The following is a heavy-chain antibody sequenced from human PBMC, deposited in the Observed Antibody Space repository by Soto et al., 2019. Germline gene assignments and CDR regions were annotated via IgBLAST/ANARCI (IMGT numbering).Heavy chain of an antibody. Sequence: QVQLVESGGGVVQPGRSLRLSCAASGFTFSSYGMHWVRQAPGKGLEWVAVLSYDGNNEYYVDSVKGRFTISRDNSKNTLYLQMNSLRAEDTALYYCAKDMDFRGTSYYYFYGMDVWGQGTTVTVSS. CDR3: AKDMDFRGTSYYYFYGMDV. D-gene: IGHD1-26*01. CDR1: GFTFSSYG. CDR2: LSYDGNNE. V-gene: IGHV3-30*18. J-gene: IGHJ6*02.